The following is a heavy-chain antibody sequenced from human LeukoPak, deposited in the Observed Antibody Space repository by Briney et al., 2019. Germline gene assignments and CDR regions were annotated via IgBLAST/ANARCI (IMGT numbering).Heavy chain of an antibody. J-gene: IGHJ3*02. CDR2: IYTSGST. CDR3: TRLRWSPADAFEI. CDR1: GGSISSYY. Sequence: SETLSLTCTVSGGSISSYYWSWIRQPAGKGLEWIGRIYTSGSTNYNPSLKSRVTMSVDTSKNQFSLKLNSVTAADTAVYYCTRLRWSPADAFEIWGQGTLVIVSS. D-gene: IGHD3-3*01. V-gene: IGHV4-4*07.